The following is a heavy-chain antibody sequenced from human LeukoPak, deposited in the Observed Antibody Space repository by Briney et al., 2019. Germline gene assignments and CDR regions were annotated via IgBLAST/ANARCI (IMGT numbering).Heavy chain of an antibody. CDR3: AKDSSGDCGGDCYLYYFDY. CDR1: GFTFSSYG. V-gene: IGHV3-30*18. D-gene: IGHD2-21*02. CDR2: ISYDGSNK. Sequence: GGSLRLSCAASGFTFSSYGMHWVRQAPGKGLEWVAVISYDGSNKYYADSVKGRFTTSRDNSKNTLYLQMNSLRAEDTAVYYCAKDSSGDCGGDCYLYYFDYWGQGTLVTVSS. J-gene: IGHJ4*02.